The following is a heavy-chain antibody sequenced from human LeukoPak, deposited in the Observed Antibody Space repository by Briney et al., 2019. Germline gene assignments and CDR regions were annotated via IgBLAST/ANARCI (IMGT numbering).Heavy chain of an antibody. CDR1: GYTFTSYG. CDR3: AREGFSCTNGVCYTDYYYYYGMDV. J-gene: IGHJ6*02. Sequence: ASVTVSCKASGYTFTSYGISWVRQAPGQGLEWMGWISAYNGNTNYAQKLQDRVTMTTDTSTSTAYMELRSLRSDDTAVYYCAREGFSCTNGVCYTDYYYYYGMDVWGQGTTVTVSS. V-gene: IGHV1-18*01. CDR2: ISAYNGNT. D-gene: IGHD2-8*01.